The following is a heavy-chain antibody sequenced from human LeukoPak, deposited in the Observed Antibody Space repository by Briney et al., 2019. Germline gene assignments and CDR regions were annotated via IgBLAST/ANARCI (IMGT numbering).Heavy chain of an antibody. J-gene: IGHJ1*01. CDR3: ARGGWYPESFQH. CDR2: IYYSGST. CDR1: GGSISSYY. Sequence: PSETLSLTCTVSGGSISSYYWNWIRQPPGKGLEWIGYIYYSGSTNYNPSLKSRVTISVDTSKNQFSLKLSSATAADTAVYYCARGGWYPESFQHWGQGALVTVSS. D-gene: IGHD6-19*01. V-gene: IGHV4-59*01.